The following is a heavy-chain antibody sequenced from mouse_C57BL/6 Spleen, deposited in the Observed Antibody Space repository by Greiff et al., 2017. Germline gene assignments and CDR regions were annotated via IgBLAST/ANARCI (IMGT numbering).Heavy chain of an antibody. J-gene: IGHJ2*01. CDR3: TRGGETGDYIDY. Sequence: QVQLKQSGPELVKPGASVKISCKASGYAFRSSWMNWVKQRPGKGLEWIGRIYPGDGDTNSTGKFKGKATMTAEKSSSTAYMQLSSLTSEDSAVYFCTRGGETGDYIDYWGQGTTLTVSS. CDR2: IYPGDGDT. CDR1: GYAFRSSW. V-gene: IGHV1-82*01. D-gene: IGHD4-1*01.